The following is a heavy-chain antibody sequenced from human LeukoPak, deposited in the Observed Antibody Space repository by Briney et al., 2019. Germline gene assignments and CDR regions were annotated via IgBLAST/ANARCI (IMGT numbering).Heavy chain of an antibody. CDR3: AKDSLYCSGGSCYPEYFQH. CDR1: GFTFSSYA. J-gene: IGHJ1*01. V-gene: IGHV3-30*04. Sequence: GGSLRLSCAASGFTFSSYAMHWVRQAPGKGLEWVAVISYDGSDTYYADSVKGRFTISRDNSKNTLYLQMNSLRAEDTAVYYCAKDSLYCSGGSCYPEYFQHWGQGTLVTVSS. D-gene: IGHD2-15*01. CDR2: ISYDGSDT.